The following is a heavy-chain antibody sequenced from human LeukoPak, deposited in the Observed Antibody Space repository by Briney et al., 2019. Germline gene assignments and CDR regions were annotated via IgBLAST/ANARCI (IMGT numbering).Heavy chain of an antibody. D-gene: IGHD3-10*01. J-gene: IGHJ4*02. CDR3: ARHGSYCFDS. V-gene: IGHV4-34*01. CDR1: GGSFSISY. Sequence: SETLSLTCGVSGGSFSISYWSWIRQPSGKGLEWIGQIYHSGGANYNPSLRSRVTISIDTSKNQLSLRLNSVTAADTAVYYCARHGSYCFDSWGQGTLVTVSS. CDR2: IYHSGGA.